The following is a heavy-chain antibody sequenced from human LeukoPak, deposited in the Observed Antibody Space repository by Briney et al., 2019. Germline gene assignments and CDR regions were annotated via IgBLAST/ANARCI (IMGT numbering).Heavy chain of an antibody. J-gene: IGHJ5*02. Sequence: SETLSLTCTVSGGSISSHYWSWIRQPPGKGLEWIGYIYYSGSTNYNPSLMSRVTISVDTSKNQFSLKLRSVTAADTAVYYCARDLKERYCSGGSCHQNNWFAPWGQGTLVTVSS. D-gene: IGHD2-15*01. V-gene: IGHV4-59*11. CDR3: ARDLKERYCSGGSCHQNNWFAP. CDR1: GGSISSHY. CDR2: IYYSGST.